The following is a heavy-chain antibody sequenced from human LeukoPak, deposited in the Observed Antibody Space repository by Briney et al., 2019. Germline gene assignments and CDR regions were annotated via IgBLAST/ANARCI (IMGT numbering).Heavy chain of an antibody. CDR2: ISYDGSNK. CDR3: ARGGVVVITPFDY. V-gene: IGHV3-30*04. CDR1: GFTFSSYA. D-gene: IGHD3-22*01. J-gene: IGHJ4*02. Sequence: PGRSLRLSCAASGFTFSSYAMHWVRQAPGKGLEWVAVISYDGSNKYYADSVKGRFTISRDNSKNTLYLQMNSLRAEDTAVYNCARGGVVVITPFDYWGQGTLVTVSS.